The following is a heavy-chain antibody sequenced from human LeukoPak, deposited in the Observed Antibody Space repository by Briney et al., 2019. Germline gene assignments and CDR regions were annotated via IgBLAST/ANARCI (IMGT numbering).Heavy chain of an antibody. J-gene: IGHJ4*02. D-gene: IGHD1-26*01. CDR3: ATSSLPGGATTFDY. CDR1: GYTLTELS. CDR2: FDPEDGET. V-gene: IGHV1-24*01. Sequence: ASVKVSCKVSGYTLTELSMHWVRQAPGKRLEWMGGFDPEDGETIYAQKFQGRVTMTEDTSTDTAYMELSSLRSEDTAVYYCATSSLPGGATTFDYWGQGTLVTVSS.